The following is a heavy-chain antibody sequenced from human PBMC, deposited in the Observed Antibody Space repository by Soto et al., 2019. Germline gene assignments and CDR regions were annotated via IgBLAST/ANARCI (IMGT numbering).Heavy chain of an antibody. CDR1: GYTFTSYA. CDR3: ARGLYDRLMGATRPFDY. Sequence: GASVKVSCKASGYTFTSYAMHWVRQAPGQRLEWMGWINAGNGNTKYSQKFQGRVTITRDTSASTAYMELSSLRSEDTVVFYCARGLYDRLMGATRPFDYWGQGTLVTVSS. D-gene: IGHD1-26*01. CDR2: INAGNGNT. J-gene: IGHJ4*02. V-gene: IGHV1-3*01.